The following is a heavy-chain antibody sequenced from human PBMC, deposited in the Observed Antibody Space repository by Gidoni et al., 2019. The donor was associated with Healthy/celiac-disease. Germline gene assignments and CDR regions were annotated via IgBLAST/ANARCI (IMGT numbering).Heavy chain of an antibody. CDR1: GFTFSSYA. Sequence: EVQLLESGGGLVQPGGSLRLSCAASGFTFSSYAMSWVRQSPGKGLDWVSAISGSGGSTYYADSVKGRFTISRDNSKNTLYLQMNSLRAEDTAVYYCAKDQHYYYYGMDVWGQGTTVTVSS. J-gene: IGHJ6*02. CDR3: AKDQHYYYYGMDV. CDR2: ISGSGGST. V-gene: IGHV3-23*01.